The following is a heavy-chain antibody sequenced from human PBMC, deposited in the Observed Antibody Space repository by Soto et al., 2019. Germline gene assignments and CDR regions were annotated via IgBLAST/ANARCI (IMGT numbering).Heavy chain of an antibody. Sequence: SGGSLRLSCSTSGFTFSMFSMHWVRQAPGKGLEYVSGISSNGDSTYYADSVKGRFTISRDNSKNTLYPQMSSLRAVDTAVYYCVHPRSTVQIPPTWGQGTLVTVSS. V-gene: IGHV3-64D*06. D-gene: IGHD4-17*01. CDR3: VHPRSTVQIPPT. J-gene: IGHJ5*02. CDR2: ISSNGDST. CDR1: GFTFSMFS.